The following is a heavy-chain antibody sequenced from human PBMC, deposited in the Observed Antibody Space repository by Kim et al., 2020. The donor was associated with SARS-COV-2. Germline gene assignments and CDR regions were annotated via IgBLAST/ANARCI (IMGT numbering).Heavy chain of an antibody. V-gene: IGHV3-33*06. J-gene: IGHJ4*02. CDR2: IWYDGSNK. CDR1: GFTFSSYA. D-gene: IGHD6-19*01. CDR3: AKDPDSSGWYYY. Sequence: GGSLRLSCAASGFTFSSYAMHWVRQAPGKGLEWVAVIWYDGSNKYYADSVKGRFTISRDNSKNTLYLQMNSLRAEDTAVYYCAKDPDSSGWYYYWGQGTLVTVSS.